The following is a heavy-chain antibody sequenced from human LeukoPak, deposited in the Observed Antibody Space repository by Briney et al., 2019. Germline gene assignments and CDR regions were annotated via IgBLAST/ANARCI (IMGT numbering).Heavy chain of an antibody. D-gene: IGHD2-15*01. CDR1: GFTFGDYW. V-gene: IGHV3-7*03. CDR2: IKGDGSEK. Sequence: PGGSLRLSCAASGFTFGDYWMTWVRQAPGKGVEWVANIKGDGSEKNFVDSVKGRFTISRDNAKNSLYLQMNSLRTEDTAVYYCGRDSSPYIGTIYCDARDVWGQGTMVTVSS. J-gene: IGHJ3*01. CDR3: GRDSSPYIGTIYCDARDV.